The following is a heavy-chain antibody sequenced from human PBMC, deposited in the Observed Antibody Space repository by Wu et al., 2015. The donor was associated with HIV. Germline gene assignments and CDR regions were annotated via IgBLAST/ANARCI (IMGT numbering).Heavy chain of an antibody. V-gene: IGHV1-69*05. J-gene: IGHJ3*02. Sequence: QVQLVQSGAEVKKPGSSVKVSCKASGGTFSSYAISWVRQAPGQGLEWMGGIIPIFGTANYAQKFQGRVTITTDESTSTAYMELSSLRSEDTAVYYCARDGRDGYNYGNVGAFDIWGQGTMVTVSS. CDR1: GGTFSSYA. CDR3: ARDGRDGYNYGNVGAFDI. D-gene: IGHD5-24*01. CDR2: IIPIFGTA.